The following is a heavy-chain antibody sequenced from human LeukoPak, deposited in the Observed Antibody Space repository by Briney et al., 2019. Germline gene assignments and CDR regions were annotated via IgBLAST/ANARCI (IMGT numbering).Heavy chain of an antibody. Sequence: ASVKVSCKAPGYTVTTYYMHWVRQAPGQGLEWMGILNPSGGSSSYAQKFQGRATLTRATSTSTVYMELSSLRSEDTAVYYCASVYKNGMDVWGQGTTVIVSS. CDR3: ASVYKNGMDV. V-gene: IGHV1-46*01. CDR1: GYTVTTYY. D-gene: IGHD5-24*01. CDR2: LNPSGGSS. J-gene: IGHJ6*02.